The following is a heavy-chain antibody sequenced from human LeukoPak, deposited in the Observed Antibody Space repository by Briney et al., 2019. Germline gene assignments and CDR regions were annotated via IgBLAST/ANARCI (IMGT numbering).Heavy chain of an antibody. V-gene: IGHV4-31*03. Sequence: SETLSLTCTVSGGSIISGGYYWSWIRQHPGKGLEWIGYIYYSGSTYYNPSLKSRVTISVDTSKNQFSLKLSSVTAADTAVYYCAREIAAAGKSFPDYWGQGTLVTVSS. CDR1: GGSIISGGYY. CDR2: IYYSGST. J-gene: IGHJ4*02. CDR3: AREIAAAGKSFPDY. D-gene: IGHD6-13*01.